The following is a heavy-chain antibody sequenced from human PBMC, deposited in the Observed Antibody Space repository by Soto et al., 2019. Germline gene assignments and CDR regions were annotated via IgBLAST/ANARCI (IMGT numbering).Heavy chain of an antibody. CDR3: ARLVDYDILTGYLNWFDP. CDR1: GGSFSGYY. J-gene: IGHJ5*02. V-gene: IGHV4-34*01. CDR2: INHSGST. Sequence: SETLSLTCAVYGGSFSGYYWSWIRQPPGKGLEWIGEINHSGSTNYNPSLKSRVTISVDTSKNQFSLKLSSVTAADTAVYYCARLVDYDILTGYLNWFDPWGQGTLVTVSS. D-gene: IGHD3-9*01.